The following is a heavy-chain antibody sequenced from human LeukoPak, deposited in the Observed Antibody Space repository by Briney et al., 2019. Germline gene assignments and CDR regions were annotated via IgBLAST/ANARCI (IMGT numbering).Heavy chain of an antibody. V-gene: IGHV3-11*06. CDR1: GFTFSDYY. CDR2: ISSSSSYT. D-gene: IGHD3-10*01. J-gene: IGHJ5*02. CDR3: ARVSTYYYGSGSCYPHNWFDP. Sequence: GGSLRLSCAASGFTFSDYYMSWIRQAPGKGLEWVSYISSSSSYTNYADSVKGRFTISRDNAKNSLYLQMNSLRAEDTAVYYCARVSTYYYGSGSCYPHNWFDPWGQGTLVTVSS.